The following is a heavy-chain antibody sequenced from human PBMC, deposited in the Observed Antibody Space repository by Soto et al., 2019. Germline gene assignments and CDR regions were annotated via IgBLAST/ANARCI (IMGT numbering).Heavy chain of an antibody. D-gene: IGHD3-3*01. CDR2: IIPIFGTA. CDR3: ARGNYDFWSATQNDAFDI. CDR1: GGTFSSYA. Sequence: QVQLVQSGAEVKKPGSSVKVSCKASGGTFSSYAISWVRQAPGQGLEWMGGIIPIFGTANYAQKFQGRVTITADESTSTADMELSSLRSEDTAVYYCARGNYDFWSATQNDAFDIWGQGTMVTVSS. J-gene: IGHJ3*02. V-gene: IGHV1-69*01.